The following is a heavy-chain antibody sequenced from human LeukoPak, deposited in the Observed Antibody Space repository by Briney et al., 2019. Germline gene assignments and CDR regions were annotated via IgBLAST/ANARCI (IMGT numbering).Heavy chain of an antibody. CDR1: GFTFSSYA. CDR2: ISGSGGST. Sequence: GGSLRLSCAASGFTFSSYAMSWVRQAPGKGLEWVSAISGSGGSTYYADSVKGRLTISRDNSKNTLYLQMNSLRAEDTAVYYCALMYSSSWYIGYWGQGTLVTVSS. D-gene: IGHD6-13*01. V-gene: IGHV3-23*01. CDR3: ALMYSSSWYIGY. J-gene: IGHJ4*02.